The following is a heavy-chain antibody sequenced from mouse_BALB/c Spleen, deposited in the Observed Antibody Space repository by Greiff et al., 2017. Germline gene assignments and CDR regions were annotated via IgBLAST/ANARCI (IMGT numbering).Heavy chain of an antibody. V-gene: IGHV1-4*01. CDR1: GYTFTSYT. CDR3: ASSMGYGNYVNYFDY. D-gene: IGHD2-10*02. Sequence: VKLQESGAELARPGASVKMSCKASGYTFTSYTMHWVKQRPGQGLEWIGYINPSSGYTNYNQKFKDKATLTADKSSSTAYMQLSSLTSEDSAVYYCASSMGYGNYVNYFDYWGQGTTLTVSS. CDR2: INPSSGYT. J-gene: IGHJ2*01.